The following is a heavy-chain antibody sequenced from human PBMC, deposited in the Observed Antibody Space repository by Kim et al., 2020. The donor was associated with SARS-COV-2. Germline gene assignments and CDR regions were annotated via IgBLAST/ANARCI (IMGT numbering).Heavy chain of an antibody. Sequence: VKGRFTISRDNSKNTRYMQMNSLRAEDTAVYYCAKDPGRIVGATDDAFDIWGQGTMVTVSS. V-gene: IGHV3-30*02. D-gene: IGHD1-26*01. CDR3: AKDPGRIVGATDDAFDI. J-gene: IGHJ3*02.